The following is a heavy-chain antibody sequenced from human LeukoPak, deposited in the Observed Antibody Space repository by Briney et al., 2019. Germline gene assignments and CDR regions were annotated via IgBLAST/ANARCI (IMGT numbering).Heavy chain of an antibody. V-gene: IGHV1-69*13. Sequence: ASVKVSCKASGGTFSSYAISWVRQAPGQGLEWMGGIIPIFGTANYAQKFQGRVTITADESTSTAYMELSSLRSEDMAVYYCASRSGSGFDPWGQGTLVTVSS. CDR1: GGTFSSYA. CDR3: ASRSGSGFDP. CDR2: IIPIFGTA. J-gene: IGHJ5*02. D-gene: IGHD2-15*01.